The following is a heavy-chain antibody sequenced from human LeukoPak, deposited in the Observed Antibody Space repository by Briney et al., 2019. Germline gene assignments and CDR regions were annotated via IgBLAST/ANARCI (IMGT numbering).Heavy chain of an antibody. CDR3: AKSGGYGLIDY. V-gene: IGHV4-59*08. CDR1: GGSISSYY. J-gene: IGHJ4*02. Sequence: SETLSLTCTVSGGSISSYYWNWIRLPPGKGLEWIGYIYSSGSTIYNPSLKSRVTISIDTSKNQFSLRLNSVTAADTAMYYCAKSGGYGLIDYWGQGTLVTVSS. D-gene: IGHD1-26*01. CDR2: IYSSGST.